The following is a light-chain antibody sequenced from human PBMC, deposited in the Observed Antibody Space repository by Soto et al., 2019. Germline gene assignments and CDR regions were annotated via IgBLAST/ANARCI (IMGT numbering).Light chain of an antibody. CDR3: QQSYTTPWT. CDR2: DAS. J-gene: IGKJ1*01. CDR1: QTISTF. Sequence: IPMTQSPSSLSASVGDRVTITCRASQTISTFLNWYQQKPGKAPKLVISDASSLQSGVPSRFSGSGSGTDFTLTISGLQPEDSATYSCQQSYTTPWTFGQGTKVEIK. V-gene: IGKV1-39*01.